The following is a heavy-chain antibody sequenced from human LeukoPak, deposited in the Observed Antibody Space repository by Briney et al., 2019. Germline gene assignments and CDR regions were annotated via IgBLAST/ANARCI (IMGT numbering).Heavy chain of an antibody. V-gene: IGHV4-59*01. CDR1: GGSISTYY. CDR3: ARGQRGLPY. CDR2: IDYSGST. D-gene: IGHD3-16*01. Sequence: SETLSLTCTVSGGSISTYYWTWIRQPPGKGLEWIGYIDYSGSTNYNPSLKSRVSISVDTSKNQFSLRLSSVTAADTAVYYCARGQRGLPYWGQGTLVTVS. J-gene: IGHJ4*02.